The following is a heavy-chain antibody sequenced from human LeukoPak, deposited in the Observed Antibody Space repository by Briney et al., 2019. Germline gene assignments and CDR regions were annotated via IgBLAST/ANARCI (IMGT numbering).Heavy chain of an antibody. V-gene: IGHV1-2*02. J-gene: IGHJ4*02. CDR1: GYTFTGYY. D-gene: IGHD3-22*01. CDR2: LNPNSGGT. Sequence: ASVKVSCKASGYTFTGYYMHWVRQAPGQGLEWMGWLNPNSGGTNYAQKFQGRVTMTRDTSISTAYMELSRLRSDDTAVYYCARGRVYDSSGYYYGSNDYWGQATLVTVSS. CDR3: ARGRVYDSSGYYYGSNDY.